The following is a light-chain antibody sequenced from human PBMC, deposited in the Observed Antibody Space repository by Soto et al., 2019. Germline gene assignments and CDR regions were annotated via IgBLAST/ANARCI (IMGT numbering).Light chain of an antibody. Sequence: IVLTQSPATLSVSPGERSTLSCMSSQNISVYLAWYRQKPGQAPRLLIYAASTRATGIPARFSGSGSGTEFILTISSLQSEDFAVYYCQQYNNWPPITFGQGTRLEI. J-gene: IGKJ5*01. CDR2: AAS. CDR3: QQYNNWPPIT. V-gene: IGKV3-15*01. CDR1: QNISVY.